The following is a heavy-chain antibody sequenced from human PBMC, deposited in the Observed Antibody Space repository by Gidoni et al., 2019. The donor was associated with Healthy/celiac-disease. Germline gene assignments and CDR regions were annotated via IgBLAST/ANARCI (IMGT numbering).Heavy chain of an antibody. J-gene: IGHJ4*02. CDR1: GYTFTSYA. CDR3: ARGVVVVAATLPHYYFDY. V-gene: IGHV1-3*01. D-gene: IGHD2-15*01. CDR2: INAGNGNT. Sequence: QVQLVQSGAEVKKPGASVKVSCKASGYTFTSYARHWVRQAPGQRLEWMGWINAGNGNTKYSQKFQGRVTITRDTSASTAYMELSSLRSEDTAVYYCARGVVVVAATLPHYYFDYWGQGTLVTVSS.